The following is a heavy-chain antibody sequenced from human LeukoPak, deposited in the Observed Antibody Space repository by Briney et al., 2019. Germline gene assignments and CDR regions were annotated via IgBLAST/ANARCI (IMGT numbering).Heavy chain of an antibody. CDR3: ASPYCSGGSCYSYFDY. CDR2: ISGSGGRT. CDR1: GFTFSSYD. V-gene: IGHV3-23*01. J-gene: IGHJ4*02. D-gene: IGHD2-15*01. Sequence: PGGSLRLSCAASGFTFSSYDMSWVRQAPGKGLEWVSTISGSGGRTYYADSVRGRFTISRDNSKNTLYLQMNSLRAEDTAVYYCASPYCSGGSCYSYFDYWGQGTLVTVSS.